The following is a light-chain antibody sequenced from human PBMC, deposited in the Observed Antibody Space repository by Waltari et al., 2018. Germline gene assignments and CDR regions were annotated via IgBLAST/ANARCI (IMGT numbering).Light chain of an antibody. Sequence: QSALTQPASVSGSPGQSITISCTGTSSDIGAYNFVSWYQQHPGKVPRVIIYNVNERPSRIASRFSGAKSGNTASLTISGLQPDDEADYYCGSYRGSNIYVFGTGTKVTVL. J-gene: IGLJ1*01. CDR1: SSDIGAYNF. V-gene: IGLV2-14*03. CDR3: GSYRGSNIYV. CDR2: NVN.